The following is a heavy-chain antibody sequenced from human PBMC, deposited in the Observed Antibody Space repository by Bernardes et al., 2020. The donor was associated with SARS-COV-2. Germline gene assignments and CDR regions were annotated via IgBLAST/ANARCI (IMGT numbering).Heavy chain of an antibody. V-gene: IGHV3-33*01. Sequence: GESLCLSCAASGFTFSDSTMHWVRQAPGPGLEWVAVIWHDGSREYYVDSVKGRFAISRDNSNNTLYLQMNNLRVEDTALYRCATEDGEWLESWGQGTLVTVSS. CDR2: IWHDGSRE. D-gene: IGHD4-17*01. J-gene: IGHJ5*01. CDR3: ATEDGEWLES. CDR1: GFTFSDST.